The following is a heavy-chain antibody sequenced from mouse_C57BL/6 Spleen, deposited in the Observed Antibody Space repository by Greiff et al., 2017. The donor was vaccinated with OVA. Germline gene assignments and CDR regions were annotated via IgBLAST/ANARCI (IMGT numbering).Heavy chain of an antibody. V-gene: IGHV5-9-1*02. CDR2: ISSGGDYI. CDR3: TRSGSSLAAAY. D-gene: IGHD1-1*01. J-gene: IGHJ3*01. Sequence: EVQRVESGEGLVKPGGSLKLSCAASGFTFSSYAMSWVRQTPEKRLEWVAYISSGGDYIYYADTVKGRFTISRDNARNTLYRQMSSLKSEDTAMYYCTRSGSSLAAAYWGQGTLVTVSA. CDR1: GFTFSSYA.